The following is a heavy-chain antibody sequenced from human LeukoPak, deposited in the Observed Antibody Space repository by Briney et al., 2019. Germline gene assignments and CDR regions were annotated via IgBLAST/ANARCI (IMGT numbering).Heavy chain of an antibody. J-gene: IGHJ5*02. V-gene: IGHV3-30*02. Sequence: GRSLRLSCAASGFTFSSHVFHWVRQAPGKGLEWVAFIRYDGSNKYYADSVKGRFTISRDNSKNTLYLQMNSLRAEDTAVYYCAKDLLREYSRPNWFDPWGQGTLVTVSS. CDR1: GFTFSSHV. CDR3: AKDLLREYSRPNWFDP. D-gene: IGHD6-6*01. CDR2: IRYDGSNK.